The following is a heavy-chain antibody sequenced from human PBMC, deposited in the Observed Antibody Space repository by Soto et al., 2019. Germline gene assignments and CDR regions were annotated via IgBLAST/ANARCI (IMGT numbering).Heavy chain of an antibody. Sequence: ASVKVSCKTSGYSFTSYYIHWVRQAPGQGLEWMGIINPNGGSTTYAQKFQGRATMTRDTSTSTVYMDLSSLRSEDTAVYYCARPHRKNMVNDAFDIWGQGTMVTVSS. CDR3: ARPHRKNMVNDAFDI. V-gene: IGHV1-46*01. J-gene: IGHJ3*02. CDR1: GYSFTSYY. CDR2: INPNGGST. D-gene: IGHD3-10*01.